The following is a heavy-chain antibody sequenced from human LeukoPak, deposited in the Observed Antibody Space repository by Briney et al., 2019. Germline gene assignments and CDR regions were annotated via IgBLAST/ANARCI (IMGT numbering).Heavy chain of an antibody. J-gene: IGHJ5*01. Sequence: GGSLRLSCAASGFTFISYWMSWVRPAPGKGLEWGAVIPYDGSNKYYTDSVKGRFTISRDNSKNTLYLQMNSLRAEDTAVYYCAKNRVPTAITPDSWGQGTLVTVSS. V-gene: IGHV3-30*18. CDR2: IPYDGSNK. CDR3: AKNRVPTAITPDS. D-gene: IGHD2-2*02. CDR1: GFTFISYW.